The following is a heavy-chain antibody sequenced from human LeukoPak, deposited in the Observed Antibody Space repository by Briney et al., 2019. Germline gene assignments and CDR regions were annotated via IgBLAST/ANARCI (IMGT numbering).Heavy chain of an antibody. Sequence: ASVKVSCKASGYTFTSYDINWVRQATGQGLEWMGRMNPNSDNTVYAQKFQGRVTMTRDTSISTAYMELSSLIFEDTAVYYCARLPVAYYCDSSGRWDDAFDIWGQGTMVTVSS. V-gene: IGHV1-8*01. J-gene: IGHJ3*02. CDR3: ARLPVAYYCDSSGRWDDAFDI. D-gene: IGHD3-22*01. CDR2: MNPNSDNT. CDR1: GYTFTSYD.